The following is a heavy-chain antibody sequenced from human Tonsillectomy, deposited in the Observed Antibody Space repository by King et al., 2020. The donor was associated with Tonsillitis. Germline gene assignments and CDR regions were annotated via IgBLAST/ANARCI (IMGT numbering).Heavy chain of an antibody. D-gene: IGHD1-14*01. CDR2: MNPNSGNT. V-gene: IGHV1-8*01. Sequence: VQLVESGAEVKKPGASVKVSCRASGYTFTSYDINWVRQATGQGLEWMGWMNPNSGNTGYAQKFQGRVTMTRNTSISTAYMELSSLRSDDTAVYYCASSGGPLTGGCFDPWAKGTLFTSSS. J-gene: IGHJ5*02. CDR3: ASSGGPLTGGCFDP. CDR1: GYTFTSYD.